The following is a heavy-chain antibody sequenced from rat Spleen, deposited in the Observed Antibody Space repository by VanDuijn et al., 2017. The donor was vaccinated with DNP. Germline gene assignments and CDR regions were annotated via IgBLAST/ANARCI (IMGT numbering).Heavy chain of an antibody. CDR1: GFTFSDYN. Sequence: EVQLLESGGGLVQPGRSLKLSCAASGFTFSDYNMAWVRQAPKKGLEWVATISTSGSRTYYPDSVKGRFTISRDNAKSSLYLQMNSLKSEDTATYYCARQDPFDYWGQGVMVTVSS. J-gene: IGHJ2*01. CDR2: ISTSGSRT. CDR3: ARQDPFDY. V-gene: IGHV5S10*01.